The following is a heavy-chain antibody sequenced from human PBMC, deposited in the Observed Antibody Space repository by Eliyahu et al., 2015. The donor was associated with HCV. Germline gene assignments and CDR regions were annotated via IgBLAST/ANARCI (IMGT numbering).Heavy chain of an antibody. Sequence: QVTLKESGPVLVKPTETLTLTCTVSGFSLSNARMGVSWIRQPPGKALEWLAHIFSNDEKSYSTSLKSRLTISKDTSKSQVVLTMTNMDPVDTATYYCARIRGEQQLVFSLYNWFDPWGQGTLVTVSS. CDR3: ARIRGEQQLVFSLYNWFDP. J-gene: IGHJ5*02. D-gene: IGHD6-13*01. V-gene: IGHV2-26*01. CDR1: GFSLSNARMG. CDR2: IFSNDEK.